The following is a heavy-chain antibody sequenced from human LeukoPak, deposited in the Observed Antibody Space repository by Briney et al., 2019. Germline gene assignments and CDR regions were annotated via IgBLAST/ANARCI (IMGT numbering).Heavy chain of an antibody. J-gene: IGHJ4*02. V-gene: IGHV3-30-3*01. CDR3: ARGLGTSPPFDY. Sequence: QPGRSLRLSCAASRFTFSSYAMHWVRQAPGKGLEWVAVISYDGSNKYYADSVKGRFTISRDNSKNTLYLQMNSLRAEDTAVYYCARGLGTSPPFDYWGQGTLVTVSS. D-gene: IGHD2-2*01. CDR1: RFTFSSYA. CDR2: ISYDGSNK.